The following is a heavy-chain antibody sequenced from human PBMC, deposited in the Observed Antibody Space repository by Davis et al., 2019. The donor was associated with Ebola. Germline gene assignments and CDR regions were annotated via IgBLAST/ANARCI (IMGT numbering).Heavy chain of an antibody. V-gene: IGHV4-59*08. CDR3: ARLRRGRGYCSGGSCYSLSGDWYFDL. J-gene: IGHJ2*01. Sequence: MPSETLSLTCTVSGGSISSYYWSWIRQPPGKGLERIGYIYYSGSTNYNPSLKSRVTISVDTSKNQFSLKLSSVTAADTAVYYCARLRRGRGYCSGGSCYSLSGDWYFDLWGRGTLVTVSS. CDR1: GGSISSYY. D-gene: IGHD2-15*01. CDR2: IYYSGST.